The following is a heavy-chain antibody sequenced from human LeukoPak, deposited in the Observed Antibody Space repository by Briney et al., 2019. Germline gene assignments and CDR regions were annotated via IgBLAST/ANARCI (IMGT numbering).Heavy chain of an antibody. J-gene: IGHJ6*02. D-gene: IGHD3-3*01. Sequence: PGGSLRLSCAASGFTFSSYWMSWVRQAPGKGLEWVANIKQDGSEKYYVDSVKSRFTISRDNAKNSLYLQMNSLRAEDTAVYYCARDHFWSGYWGYYYYGMDVWGQGTTVTVSS. CDR1: GFTFSSYW. CDR3: ARDHFWSGYWGYYYYGMDV. CDR2: IKQDGSEK. V-gene: IGHV3-7*03.